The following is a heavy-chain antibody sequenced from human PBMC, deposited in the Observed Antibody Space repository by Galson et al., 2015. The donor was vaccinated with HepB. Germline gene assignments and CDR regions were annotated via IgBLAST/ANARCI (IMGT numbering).Heavy chain of an antibody. CDR2: INPSGGST. Sequence: SVKVSCKASGYTFGSYYLHWVRQAPGQGLEWMGIINPSGGSTTYAQKFQGRVTLTRDTSTSTVCMELSSPRSEDTAVYYCARDHYDSSALDYWGQGTLVTVSS. CDR1: GYTFGSYY. J-gene: IGHJ4*02. V-gene: IGHV1-46*01. D-gene: IGHD3-22*01. CDR3: ARDHYDSSALDY.